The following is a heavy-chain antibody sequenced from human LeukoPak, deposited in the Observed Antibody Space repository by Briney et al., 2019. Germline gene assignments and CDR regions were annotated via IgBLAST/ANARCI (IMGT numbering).Heavy chain of an antibody. Sequence: SETLSLTCAVYGGSFSGYYWSWIRQPPGKGLEWIGEINHSGSTNYNPSLKSRVTISVDTSKNQFSLKLSSVTAADTAVYYCARVYGKYFDYWGQGTLVTVSS. D-gene: IGHD3-10*01. CDR1: GGSFSGYY. CDR2: INHSGST. V-gene: IGHV4-34*01. CDR3: ARVYGKYFDY. J-gene: IGHJ4*02.